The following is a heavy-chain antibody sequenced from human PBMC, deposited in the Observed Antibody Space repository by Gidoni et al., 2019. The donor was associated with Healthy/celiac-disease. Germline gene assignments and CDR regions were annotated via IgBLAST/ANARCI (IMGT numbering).Heavy chain of an antibody. J-gene: IGHJ4*02. CDR2: ISGSGGST. CDR1: GFTFRSYA. Sequence: EVQLLESGGDLVQPGGSLRLSCAASGFTFRSYAMSWVRQAPGKGLEWVSAISGSGGSTYYADSVKGRFTISRDNSKNTLYLQMNSLRAEDTAVYYCAKGGNYDILTGYYNRGYFDYWGQGTLVTVSS. V-gene: IGHV3-23*01. CDR3: AKGGNYDILTGYYNRGYFDY. D-gene: IGHD3-9*01.